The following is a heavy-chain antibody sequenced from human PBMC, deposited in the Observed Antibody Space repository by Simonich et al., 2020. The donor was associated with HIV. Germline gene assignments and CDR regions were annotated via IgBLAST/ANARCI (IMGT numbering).Heavy chain of an antibody. CDR3: ATWEVKDDGLTGFSYWFCDL. J-gene: IGHJ2*01. CDR1: GYTLPQVS. Sequence: QVQLVQSGAEVKKPGASVKVSCQVSGYTLPQVSIPWVRQAPGKGLGWMGGLVPEVGEKIYAQKFQDRVTMTEDTSTEPAYMELSSRRLEDTALYYCATWEVKDDGLTGFSYWFCDLWGRGTLVTVSS. D-gene: IGHD3-9*01. CDR2: LVPEVGEK. V-gene: IGHV1-24*01.